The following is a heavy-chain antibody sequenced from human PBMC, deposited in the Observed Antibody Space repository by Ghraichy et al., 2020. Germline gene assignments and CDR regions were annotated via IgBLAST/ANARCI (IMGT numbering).Heavy chain of an antibody. J-gene: IGHJ3*02. Sequence: GGSLSLSCAASGLAFISYWLSWFRQAPGKGLEWGANIKQDGSEKYYVDSVKGRFTISRDNAKNSLYLQMNSLRAEDTAVYYCARVGYDSSRYPIPDAFDIWGHEQMVIV. D-gene: IGHD3-22*01. CDR2: IKQDGSEK. CDR1: GLAFISYW. CDR3: ARVGYDSSRYPIPDAFDI. V-gene: IGHV3-7*01.